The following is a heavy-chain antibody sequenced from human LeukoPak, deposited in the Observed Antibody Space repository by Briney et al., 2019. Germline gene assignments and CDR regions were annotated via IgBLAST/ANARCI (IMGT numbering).Heavy chain of an antibody. Sequence: SETPSLTCTVSGGSISSYYWSWIRQPAGKGLEWIGYIYYSGSTNYNPSLKSRVTISVDTSKNQFSLKLSSVTAADTAVYYCARQRSTVYYGMDVWGQGTTVTVSS. CDR2: IYYSGST. V-gene: IGHV4-59*08. D-gene: IGHD1-26*01. J-gene: IGHJ6*02. CDR3: ARQRSTVYYGMDV. CDR1: GGSISSYY.